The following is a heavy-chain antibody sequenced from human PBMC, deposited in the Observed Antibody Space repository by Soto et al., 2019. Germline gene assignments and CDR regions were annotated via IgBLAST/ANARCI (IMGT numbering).Heavy chain of an antibody. Sequence: EVQLVESGGGLVQPGGSLRLSCAASGFSFSHYCMSWVRQAPGKGLEWVANIKQDGSEKYDVDSVKGRFTISRDNAKNSMCLKMDSLRDEDTAVYYCARVPSTRDIWSYGVGGKYYYYYMDVWGKGTTVTVSS. D-gene: IGHD1-7*01. CDR2: IKQDGSEK. V-gene: IGHV3-7*04. J-gene: IGHJ6*03. CDR1: GFSFSHYC. CDR3: ARVPSTRDIWSYGVGGKYYYYYMDV.